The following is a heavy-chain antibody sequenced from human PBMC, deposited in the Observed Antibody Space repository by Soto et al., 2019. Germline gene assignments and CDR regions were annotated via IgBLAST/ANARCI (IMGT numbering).Heavy chain of an antibody. V-gene: IGHV4-4*02. J-gene: IGHJ3*02. CDR1: GGSISSSNW. CDR3: ARVLDMLGPRFFDI. Sequence: KTSETLSLTCAVSGGSISSSNWWSWVRQPPGKGLEWIGEIYHSGSTNYNPSLKSRVTISVDKSKNQFSLKLSSVTAADTAVYYCARVLDMLGPRFFDIWGQGTMVTVSS. CDR2: IYHSGST. D-gene: IGHD2-8*01.